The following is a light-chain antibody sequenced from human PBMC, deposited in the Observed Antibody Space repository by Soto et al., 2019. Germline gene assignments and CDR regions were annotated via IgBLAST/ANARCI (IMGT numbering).Light chain of an antibody. CDR1: QYINTR. V-gene: IGKV3-11*01. Sequence: EIVLTQSPATLSSFPGDRVTLSCRASQYINTRLAWYQHRPGQAPRLLIYQTSIRAAGIPARFSGSGSGTDFTLTISRLEPEDFAVYYCQQRSNWPPLTFGGGTKVDIK. CDR3: QQRSNWPPLT. CDR2: QTS. J-gene: IGKJ4*01.